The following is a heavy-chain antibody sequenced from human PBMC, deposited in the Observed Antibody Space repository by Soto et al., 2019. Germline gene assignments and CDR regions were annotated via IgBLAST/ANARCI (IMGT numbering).Heavy chain of an antibody. CDR2: IRSKAYGGTT. V-gene: IGHV3-49*03. D-gene: IGHD2-2*01. CDR3: TSFCAIPPCYYYGMDV. Sequence: GGSLRLSCAASGFTFSSYAMSWFRQAPGKGLEWVGFIRSKAYGGTTEYAASVKGRFTISRDDSKSIAYLQMNSLKTEDTAVYYCTSFCAIPPCYYYGMDVWGQGTTVTVSS. J-gene: IGHJ6*02. CDR1: GFTFSSYA.